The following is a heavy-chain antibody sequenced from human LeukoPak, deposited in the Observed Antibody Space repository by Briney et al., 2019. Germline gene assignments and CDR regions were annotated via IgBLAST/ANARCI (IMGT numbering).Heavy chain of an antibody. Sequence: PGGSLRLSCAASGFTFSSYAMHWVRQPPGKVLEWVAVISYNGSNKYYADSVKGRFTISRDNSKNSLYLQRNSLRAEDPAVYYCARVYYDILSGYYGPPDYWGQGTLVTVSS. D-gene: IGHD3-9*01. CDR2: ISYNGSNK. CDR3: ARVYYDILSGYYGPPDY. V-gene: IGHV3-30*01. CDR1: GFTFSSYA. J-gene: IGHJ4*02.